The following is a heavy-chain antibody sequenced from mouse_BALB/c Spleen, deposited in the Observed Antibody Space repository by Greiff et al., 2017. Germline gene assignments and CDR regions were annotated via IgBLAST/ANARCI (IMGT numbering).Heavy chain of an antibody. D-gene: IGHD1-1*01. CDR2: ISSGGSYT. Sequence: DVQLVESGGGLVKPGGSLKLSCAASGFTFSSYTMSWVRQTPEKRLEWVATISSGGSYTYYPDSVKGRFTISRDNAKNTLYLQMSSLKSEDTAMYYCTREGTTVAPDYWGQGTTLTVSS. J-gene: IGHJ2*01. V-gene: IGHV5-6-4*01. CDR1: GFTFSSYT. CDR3: TREGTTVAPDY.